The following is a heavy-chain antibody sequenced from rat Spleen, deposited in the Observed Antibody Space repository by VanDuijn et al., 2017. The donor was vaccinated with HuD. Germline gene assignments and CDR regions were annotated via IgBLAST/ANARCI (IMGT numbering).Heavy chain of an antibody. V-gene: IGHV5-29*01. CDR3: ARPDYSRFDY. J-gene: IGHJ2*01. CDR1: GFTFSNYY. CDR2: ISHDGDNT. Sequence: EVQLIESNGGLVQPGGSLRLSCAASGFTFSNYYMAWVRQPPTKGLGWVATISHDGDNTYYRDSVKGRFTISRDNAKSTLYLQMDSLRSEDTATYYCARPDYSRFDYWGQGVMVTVSS. D-gene: IGHD1-2*01.